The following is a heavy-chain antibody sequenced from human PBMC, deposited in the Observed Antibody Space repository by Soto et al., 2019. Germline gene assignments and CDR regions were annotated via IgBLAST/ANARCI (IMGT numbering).Heavy chain of an antibody. D-gene: IGHD6-19*01. CDR1: GFAFSNYA. CDR3: ARGGSGWYPFDY. CDR2: LTGGGDNP. Sequence: GGSLRLSCAASGFAFSNYAMSWVRQSPGKGLEWISSLTGGGDNPHYAESVKGRFTISRDNSKSTLFLQINSLSDGDTAVYYCARGGSGWYPFDYWGQGTLVTVSS. J-gene: IGHJ4*02. V-gene: IGHV3-23*01.